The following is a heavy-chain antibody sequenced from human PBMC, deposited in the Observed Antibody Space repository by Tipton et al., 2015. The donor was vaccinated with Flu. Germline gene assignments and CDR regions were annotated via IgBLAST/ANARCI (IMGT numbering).Heavy chain of an antibody. CDR3: VRDYPHDYTYYVAYGVDV. V-gene: IGHV3-7*03. CDR2: INQDAGDR. CDR1: GFVFRDYW. J-gene: IGHJ6*02. Sequence: GSLRLSCAASGFVFRDYWMTWVRQSPGKGLEWVANINQDAGDRYYVDAVKGRFTVSRDNANNRLYLQMNSLRPEDTAVYYCVRDYPHDYTYYVAYGVDVWGHGTAVTVSS. D-gene: IGHD4-11*01.